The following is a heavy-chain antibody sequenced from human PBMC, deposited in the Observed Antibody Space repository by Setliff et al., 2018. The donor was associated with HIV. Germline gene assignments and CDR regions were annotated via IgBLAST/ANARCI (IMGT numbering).Heavy chain of an antibody. CDR1: GFTFSSYS. D-gene: IGHD1-7*01. CDR2: INSGSAI. V-gene: IGHV3-48*04. J-gene: IGHJ6*02. Sequence: TGGSLRLSCAASGFTFSSYSMNWVRQAPGKGLEWVSYINSGSAIHYADSVKGRFTISRDNAKNSLYLQMNSLRAEDTAVYYCARGRNRNYVVYGMDVWGQGTTVTVSS. CDR3: ARGRNRNYVVYGMDV.